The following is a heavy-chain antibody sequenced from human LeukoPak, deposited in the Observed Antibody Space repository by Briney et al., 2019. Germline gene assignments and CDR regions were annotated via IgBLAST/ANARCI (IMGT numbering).Heavy chain of an antibody. CDR3: ARHFYGGNLDFDY. J-gene: IGHJ4*02. V-gene: IGHV4-31*03. Sequence: PSETLSLTCTVSGGSISSGGYYWSWIRQHPGKGLEWIGYIYYSGSTYYNPSLKSRVTISLDTSKNQFFPKLSSVTAADTAVYYCARHFYGGNLDFDYWGQGTLVTVSS. D-gene: IGHD4-23*01. CDR2: IYYSGST. CDR1: GGSISSGGYY.